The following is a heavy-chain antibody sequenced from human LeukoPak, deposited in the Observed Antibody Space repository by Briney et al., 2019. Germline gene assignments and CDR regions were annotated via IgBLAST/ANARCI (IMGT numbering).Heavy chain of an antibody. CDR2: IYSAGAT. CDR3: ASGGLGARKYYSDPFHY. Sequence: GGSLRLSCAASGFTVSSNYVSWVRQAPGKGVEWVSIIYSAGATYYADSVWGRFTISRDNSKNTVSLQMNSLRAEDTAVYYCASGGLGARKYYSDPFHYWGQGTLVTVSS. V-gene: IGHV3-53*01. J-gene: IGHJ4*02. CDR1: GFTVSSNY. D-gene: IGHD3-10*01.